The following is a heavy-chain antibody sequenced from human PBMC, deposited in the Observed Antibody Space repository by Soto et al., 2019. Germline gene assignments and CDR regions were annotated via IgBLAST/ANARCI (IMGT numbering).Heavy chain of an antibody. V-gene: IGHV4-59*01. D-gene: IGHD1-26*01. CDR2: IYYMGRT. J-gene: IGHJ4*02. CDR3: ARDAVGATHFDD. Sequence: SETLSLTCTVDSISTYYWNWIRQPPGKGLEWIGYIYYMGRTNYNSSLKSRVTISIDTSNNQFSLKLSSVTAADTAIYYCARDAVGATHFDDWGQGAPVTVSS. CDR1: DSISTYY.